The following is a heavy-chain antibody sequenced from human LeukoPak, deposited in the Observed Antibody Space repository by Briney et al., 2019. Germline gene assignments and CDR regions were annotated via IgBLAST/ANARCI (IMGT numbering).Heavy chain of an antibody. CDR3: AKIRDYYYGMDV. J-gene: IGHJ6*02. CDR1: GFMFDDYA. V-gene: IGHV3-23*01. Sequence: PGGSLRLSCAASGFMFDDYAMHWVRQAPGKGLEWVSAISGSGGSTYYADSVKGRFTISRDNSKNTLYLQMNSLRAEDTAVYYCAKIRDYYYGMDVWGQGTTVTVSS. CDR2: ISGSGGST.